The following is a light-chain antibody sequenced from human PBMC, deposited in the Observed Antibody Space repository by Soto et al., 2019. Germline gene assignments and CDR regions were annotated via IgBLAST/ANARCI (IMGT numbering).Light chain of an antibody. J-gene: IGKJ3*01. V-gene: IGKV2-28*01. CDR3: MQALQASFT. Sequence: EIVMTQSPLSLPVTPGEPASISCKSSQSLLHSNGYNYLDWYLQKPGQSPQLLIYAGSNRASGVRDRFSGSGSGTDFTLKISRVEAEDVAVYYCMQALQASFTFGPGTKVDIK. CDR2: AGS. CDR1: QSLLHSNGYNY.